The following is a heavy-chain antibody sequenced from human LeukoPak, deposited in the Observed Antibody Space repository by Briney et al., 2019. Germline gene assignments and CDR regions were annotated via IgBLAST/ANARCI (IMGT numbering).Heavy chain of an antibody. D-gene: IGHD2-2*02. CDR3: AREGCSSTSCYRGDNWFDP. CDR1: GYTFTGYY. CDR2: INPNSGGT. J-gene: IGHJ5*02. Sequence: ASVKVSCKASGYTFTGYYMHWVRQAPGQGLEWMGWINPNSGGTSYAQKFQGRVTMTRDTSTSTVYMELSSLRSEDTAVYYCAREGCSSTSCYRGDNWFDPWGQGTLVTVSS. V-gene: IGHV1-2*02.